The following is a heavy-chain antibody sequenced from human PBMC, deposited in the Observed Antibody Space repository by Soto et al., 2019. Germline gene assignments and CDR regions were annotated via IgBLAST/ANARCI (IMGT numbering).Heavy chain of an antibody. CDR1: VYTFTNHW. J-gene: IGHJ6*02. CDR3: ARRKDYSKALYFYYGMDV. Sequence: PGESLKIACKGLVYTFTNHWIARVRQMPGKGLEWMGLIYPDDSDARYSPSFQGQVTFSADKSLSVAYLQWSSLKASDTAVYYCARRKDYSKALYFYYGMDVWGQGTTVTVSS. CDR2: IYPDDSDA. V-gene: IGHV5-51*01. D-gene: IGHD4-4*01.